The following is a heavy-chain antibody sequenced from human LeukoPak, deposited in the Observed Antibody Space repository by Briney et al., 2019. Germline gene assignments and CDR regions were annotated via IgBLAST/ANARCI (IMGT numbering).Heavy chain of an antibody. V-gene: IGHV3-7*01. CDR2: IKPDGTEN. J-gene: IGHJ1*01. CDR3: AIQKAGLITMVRGIIAF. Sequence: GGSLRLSCAASGFTFSSFWMTWVRQAPGEGLEWVANIKPDGTENYYVDSVKGRFTISRDNAKNSLYLQMNGLRAEDTAVYYCAIQKAGLITMVRGIIAFWGQGTLVTVSS. CDR1: GFTFSSFW. D-gene: IGHD3-10*01.